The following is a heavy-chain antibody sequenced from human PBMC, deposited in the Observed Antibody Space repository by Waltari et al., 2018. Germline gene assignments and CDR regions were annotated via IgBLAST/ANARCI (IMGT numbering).Heavy chain of an antibody. V-gene: IGHV4-61*02. J-gene: IGHJ3*02. CDR3: ALGNYYGRDI. D-gene: IGHD3-10*01. Sequence: QVQLQESGPGLVKPSQTLSLTCTVSGGSISSGSYYWSWIRQPAGKGLEWIGRIYTSGSTNYNPSRKSRVTISVDTSKNQFSLKLGSVTAADTAVYYCALGNYYGRDIWGQGTMVTVSS. CDR1: GGSISSGSYY. CDR2: IYTSGST.